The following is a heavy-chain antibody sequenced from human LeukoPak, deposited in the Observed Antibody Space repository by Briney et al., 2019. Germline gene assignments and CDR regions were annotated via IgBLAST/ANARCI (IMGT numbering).Heavy chain of an antibody. Sequence: GGSLRLSCAASGFTFDDYGMSWVRQAPGKGLEWVSGINWNGGSTGYADSVKGRFTISRDNAKNSLYLQMNSLRAEDTALYYCAKDSVGQVLDYFDYWGQGTLVTVSS. J-gene: IGHJ4*02. V-gene: IGHV3-20*04. CDR1: GFTFDDYG. CDR2: INWNGGST. D-gene: IGHD2-15*01. CDR3: AKDSVGQVLDYFDY.